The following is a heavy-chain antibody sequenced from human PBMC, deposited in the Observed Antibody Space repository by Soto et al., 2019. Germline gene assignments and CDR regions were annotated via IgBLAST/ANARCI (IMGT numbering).Heavy chain of an antibody. J-gene: IGHJ6*02. CDR1: GYTFASYG. CDR3: ARSELHSSGWDNYYYYYGMDV. V-gene: IGHV1-18*01. D-gene: IGHD6-19*01. CDR2: ISAYNGNT. Sequence: GASVKVSCKASGYTFASYGIRWVRQAPGQGLEWMGWISAYNGNTNYAQKLQGRVTMTTDTSTSTAYMELRSLRSDDTAVYYCARSELHSSGWDNYYYYYGMDVWGQGTTVTVSS.